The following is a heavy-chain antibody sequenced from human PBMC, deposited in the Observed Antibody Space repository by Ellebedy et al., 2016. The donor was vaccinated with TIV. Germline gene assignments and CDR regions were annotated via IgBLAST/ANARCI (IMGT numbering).Heavy chain of an antibody. Sequence: AASVKVSCKASGGTFSSYAISWVRQPPGQGLEWMGGIIPIFGTANYAQKFQGRVTITADESTSTAYMELSSLRSEDTDVYYCAREGYCSGGSCSPIGFDPWGQGTLVTVSS. CDR1: GGTFSSYA. D-gene: IGHD2-15*01. J-gene: IGHJ5*02. CDR3: AREGYCSGGSCSPIGFDP. CDR2: IIPIFGTA. V-gene: IGHV1-69*13.